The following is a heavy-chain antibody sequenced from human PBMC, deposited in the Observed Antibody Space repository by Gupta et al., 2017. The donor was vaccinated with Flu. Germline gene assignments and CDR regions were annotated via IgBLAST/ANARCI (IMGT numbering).Heavy chain of an antibody. CDR3: ARSWEPSGNFDY. CDR1: GFTFSSYS. CDR2: ISSSSSYI. V-gene: IGHV3-21*01. J-gene: IGHJ4*02. D-gene: IGHD1-26*01. Sequence: EVQLVESGGGLVTPGGSLRLSCAASGFTFSSYSLNWVRQAPGKGLEWVSSISSSSSYIYYADSVKGRFTISRDNAKNSQYLQMNSLRAEDTAVYYCARSWEPSGNFDYWGQGTLVTVSS.